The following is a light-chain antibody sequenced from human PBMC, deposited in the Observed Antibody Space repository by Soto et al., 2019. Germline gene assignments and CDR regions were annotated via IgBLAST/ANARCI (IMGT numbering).Light chain of an antibody. J-gene: IGKJ4*01. CDR1: QSMSSN. Sequence: EIVMTQSPATLYVSPGERATLSCRASQSMSSNLAWYQQKHGQAPRLLIYGASTRATGIPARFSGSGSGKEFTLSISSLQSEDSAVYYCQQYKNWLALTFGGGTKVEIK. V-gene: IGKV3-15*01. CDR2: GAS. CDR3: QQYKNWLALT.